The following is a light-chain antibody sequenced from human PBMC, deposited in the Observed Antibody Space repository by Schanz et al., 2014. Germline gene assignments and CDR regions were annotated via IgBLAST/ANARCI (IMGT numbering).Light chain of an antibody. CDR2: DVS. CDR1: SRDVGDYNY. V-gene: IGLV2-14*01. CDR3: SSYSSGTTPWV. Sequence: QSALTQPPSASGSPGQSVTISCTGTSRDVGDYNYVSWYQQVPGKAPKLIIYDVSNRPSGVSHRFSGSKSGSTASLTISGLQPEDEADYYCSSYSSGTTPWVFGGGTKVTVL. J-gene: IGLJ3*02.